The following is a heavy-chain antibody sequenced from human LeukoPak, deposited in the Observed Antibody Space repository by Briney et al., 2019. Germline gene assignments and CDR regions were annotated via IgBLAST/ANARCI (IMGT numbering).Heavy chain of an antibody. V-gene: IGHV4-30-4*01. J-gene: IGHJ5*02. D-gene: IGHD6-13*01. Sequence: SETLSLTCTVSGGSVNSGDYYWSWIRQTPGKGLEWIGYIFNSGSTYYSPSLKSRVTISVDTSKSQFSLKLSSVTAADTAVYYCARGSSSFNWFDPWGQGTLVTVSS. CDR2: IFNSGST. CDR1: GGSVNSGDYY. CDR3: ARGSSSFNWFDP.